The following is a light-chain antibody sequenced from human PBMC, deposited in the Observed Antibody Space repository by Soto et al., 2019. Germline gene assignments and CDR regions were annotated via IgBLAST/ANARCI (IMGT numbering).Light chain of an antibody. CDR3: QQYNNWPT. CDR2: DAS. CDR1: QSVSSKY. Sequence: EIVLTQSPGTLSLSPGERATLSCRASQSVSSKYLAWYQQKPGQAPRLLIYDASTRATGIPARFSGSGSGTEFTLTISSLQSEDFAVYYCQQYNNWPTFGQGTKV. V-gene: IGKV3-15*01. J-gene: IGKJ1*01.